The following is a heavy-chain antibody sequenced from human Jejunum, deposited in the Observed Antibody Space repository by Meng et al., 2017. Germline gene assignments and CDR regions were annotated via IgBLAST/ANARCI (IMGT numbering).Heavy chain of an antibody. CDR2: ISDSGTT. Sequence: VALQESGPGPVRPSETLSLPWPVLGGSVSSGFYYWSWIRQPPGKGLEWIGYISDSGTTNYNPSLKSRVTMSVDTSKNHFSLKLTSVTAADTAVYFCARDSETYPTYFDYWGQGTLVTVSS. D-gene: IGHD5-24*01. CDR3: ARDSETYPTYFDY. J-gene: IGHJ4*02. V-gene: IGHV4-61*03. CDR1: GGSVSSGFYY.